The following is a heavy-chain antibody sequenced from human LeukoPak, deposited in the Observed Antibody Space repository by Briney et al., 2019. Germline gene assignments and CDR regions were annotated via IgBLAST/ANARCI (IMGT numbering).Heavy chain of an antibody. Sequence: ASVKVSCKASGYTFTGYYMHWVRQATGQGLEWMGWINPNSGGTNYAQKFQGRVTMTTDTSTSTAYMELRSLRSDDTAVYYCARDIGLRGYCSSTSCNPIRFDPWGQGTLVTVSS. D-gene: IGHD2-2*01. CDR3: ARDIGLRGYCSSTSCNPIRFDP. CDR2: INPNSGGT. CDR1: GYTFTGYY. V-gene: IGHV1-2*02. J-gene: IGHJ5*02.